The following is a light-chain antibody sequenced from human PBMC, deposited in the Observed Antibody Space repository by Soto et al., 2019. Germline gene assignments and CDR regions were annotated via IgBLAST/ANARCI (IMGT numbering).Light chain of an antibody. Sequence: DIQMTQSPSTLSASVGDRVTITCRASQSISDWLAWFQLKPGKAPKLLIYDASSLESGLPSRFSGSGSGTEFTLTISSLQPDDFATYYCQQYNNYSTFGQGTKVDIK. CDR3: QQYNNYST. V-gene: IGKV1-5*01. J-gene: IGKJ1*01. CDR2: DAS. CDR1: QSISDW.